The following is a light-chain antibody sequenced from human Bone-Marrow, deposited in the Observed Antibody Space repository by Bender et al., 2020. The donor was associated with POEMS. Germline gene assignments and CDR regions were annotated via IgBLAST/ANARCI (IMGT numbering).Light chain of an antibody. V-gene: IGLV2-23*02. CDR2: GVN. CDR1: NTDLGPHSV. CDR3: CSYAGSTTYV. J-gene: IGLJ1*01. Sequence: QSALTQPASVSESPGQSITVSCTGDNTDLGPHSVVSWYQQHPGRVPKLMIYGVNKRPSGVSYRFSGSKSGNAASLTISGLQTEDEADYYGCSYAGSTTYVFGAGTKVTVL.